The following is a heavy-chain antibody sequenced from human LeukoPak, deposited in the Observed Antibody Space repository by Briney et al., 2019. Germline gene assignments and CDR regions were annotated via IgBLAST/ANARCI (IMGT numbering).Heavy chain of an antibody. CDR2: ISAYNGNK. CDR3: ARLGSSTTGHAFDI. Sequence: ASVKVSCKASGYAFTIYGISWVRQAPGQGLEWMGWISAYNGNKNYAQKLQGRVTMTTDTSTSTAYMELRSLRSDDTAVYYCARLGSSTTGHAFDIWGQGTMVTVSS. CDR1: GYAFTIYG. V-gene: IGHV1-18*01. J-gene: IGHJ3*02. D-gene: IGHD2-2*01.